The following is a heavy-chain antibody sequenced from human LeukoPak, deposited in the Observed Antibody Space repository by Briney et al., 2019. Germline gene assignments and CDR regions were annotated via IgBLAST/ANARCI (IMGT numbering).Heavy chain of an antibody. J-gene: IGHJ4*02. D-gene: IGHD1-7*01. CDR1: GFTLSGHW. CDR2: INQDGSAK. Sequence: GGSLRLSCAAAGFTLSGHWMTWVRQAPGKGLEWVANINQDGSAKYYVASVKGRFTISRDNAKNSMYLQMNSLRAEDTAVYYCARWDIRGTAHQLDYWGQGTLVTVSS. V-gene: IGHV3-7*01. CDR3: ARWDIRGTAHQLDY.